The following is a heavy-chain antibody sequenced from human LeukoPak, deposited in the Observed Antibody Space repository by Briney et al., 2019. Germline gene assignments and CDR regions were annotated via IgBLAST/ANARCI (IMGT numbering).Heavy chain of an antibody. J-gene: IGHJ5*02. CDR3: ATLVMDYDYVWGSYRPRRENWFDP. V-gene: IGHV1-24*01. CDR1: GYTLTELS. CDR2: FDPEDGET. D-gene: IGHD3-16*02. Sequence: ASVKVSCKVSGYTLTELSMHWVRQAPGKGLEWMGGFDPEDGETIYAQKFQGRVTMTEDTSTDTAYMELSSLRSEDTAVYYCATLVMDYDYVWGSYRPRRENWFDPWGQGTLVTVSS.